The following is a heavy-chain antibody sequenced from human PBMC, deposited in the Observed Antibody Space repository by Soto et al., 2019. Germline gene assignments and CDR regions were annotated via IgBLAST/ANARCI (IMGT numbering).Heavy chain of an antibody. J-gene: IGHJ4*02. CDR3: ARHDGMVRGGLITTYIDY. D-gene: IGHD3-10*01. Sequence: PXGGLRVPCTLSGCNFRDSRMNSVPQAPGKGMERVASISSYNSYRYYGESIKVRFTISRHNAKKGLYLEINSLSAEDRAVYYCARHDGMVRGGLITTYIDYWGQGSPVTVSS. CDR2: ISSYNSYR. CDR1: GCNFRDSR. V-gene: IGHV3-21*01.